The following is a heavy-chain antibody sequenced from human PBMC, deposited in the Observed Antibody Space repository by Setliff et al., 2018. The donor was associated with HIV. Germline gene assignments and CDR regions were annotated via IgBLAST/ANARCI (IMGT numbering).Heavy chain of an antibody. D-gene: IGHD6-19*01. V-gene: IGHV4-34*01. J-gene: IGHJ4*02. CDR2: VTHSGST. Sequence: KTSETLSLTCAVYGGSLSGFYWTFIRQSPGKGLEWIGEVTHSGSTTYDPSLKSRITISVDTSKNQFSLKLTSVTAADMGVYYCARGRKKTLAVSGTRYFDFWGQGTLVTVSS. CDR1: GGSLSGFY. CDR3: ARGRKKTLAVSGTRYFDF.